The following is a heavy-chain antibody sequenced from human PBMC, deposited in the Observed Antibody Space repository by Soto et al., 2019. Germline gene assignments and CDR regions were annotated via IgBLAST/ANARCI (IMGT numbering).Heavy chain of an antibody. CDR1: GGSISGYY. J-gene: IGHJ6*02. Sequence: PSETLSLTCTVSGGSISGYYWSWIRQPPGKGLEWIGNVYYSGGAKYNPSVKRRVSISVDTSKNQFSLNLSSVTAADTAVYYCTRDGDGRMTTNTYYYYGMDVWGPGITVTVS. D-gene: IGHD2-21*02. V-gene: IGHV4-59*01. CDR2: VYYSGGA. CDR3: TRDGDGRMTTNTYYYYGMDV.